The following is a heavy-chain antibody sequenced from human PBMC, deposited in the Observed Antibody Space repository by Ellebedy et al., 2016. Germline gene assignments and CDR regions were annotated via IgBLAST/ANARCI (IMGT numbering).Heavy chain of an antibody. CDR2: IYYSGST. J-gene: IGHJ6*03. CDR3: ARRFLDRLKTTYYMDV. V-gene: IGHV4-39*01. Sequence: SETLSLTXTVSGGSISSSSYYWGWIRQPPGKGLEWIGSIYYSGSTYYNPSLKSRVTISVDTSKNQFSLKLSSVTAADTAVYYCARRFLDRLKTTYYMDVWGKGTTVTVSS. D-gene: IGHD1-1*01. CDR1: GGSISSSSYY.